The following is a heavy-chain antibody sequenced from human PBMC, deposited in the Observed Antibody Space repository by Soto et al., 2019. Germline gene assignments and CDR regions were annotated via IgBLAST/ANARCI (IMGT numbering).Heavy chain of an antibody. J-gene: IGHJ5*01. CDR3: AMVLAGRGPFHX. CDR1: NVSISSSY. CDR2: VDYTGTI. Sequence: SGTLSLTCRVSNVSISSSYWNWLRQAPGKGLEWILFVDYTGTIKYNPSLNSRVTISVDTSSNEFSLRLTSVTTADTAFYFCAMVLAGRGPFHXWGPVTLLPVSX. D-gene: IGHD3-10*01. V-gene: IGHV4-59*01.